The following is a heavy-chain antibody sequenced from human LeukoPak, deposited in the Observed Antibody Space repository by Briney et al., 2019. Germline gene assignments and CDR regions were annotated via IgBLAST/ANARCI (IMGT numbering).Heavy chain of an antibody. CDR3: AKDLVSSGYYYEDDAFDI. D-gene: IGHD3-22*01. CDR1: GFTFSSYA. J-gene: IGHJ3*02. CDR2: ISGSGGST. V-gene: IGHV3-23*01. Sequence: GGSLRLSCAASGFTFSSYAMSWVRQAPGKGLEWVSAISGSGGSTYYADSVKGRFTISRDNSKNTLYLQMNSLRAEDTAVYYCAKDLVSSGYYYEDDAFDIWGQGTMVTVSS.